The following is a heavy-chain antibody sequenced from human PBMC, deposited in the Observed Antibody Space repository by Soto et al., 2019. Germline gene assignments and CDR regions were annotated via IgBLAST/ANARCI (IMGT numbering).Heavy chain of an antibody. CDR1: GFTFSNAW. CDR2: IRSKSDGETK. D-gene: IGHD3-10*01. Sequence: GGSLRLSCAVSGFTFSNAWMSWVRQAPGKGLEWVGRIRSKSDGETKDYAAPVKGRFTISRDDSKNTLYLQMNSLKTEDTAVYFCTSGGGNKLDNWGQGTLVTVSS. V-gene: IGHV3-15*01. J-gene: IGHJ4*02. CDR3: TSGGGNKLDN.